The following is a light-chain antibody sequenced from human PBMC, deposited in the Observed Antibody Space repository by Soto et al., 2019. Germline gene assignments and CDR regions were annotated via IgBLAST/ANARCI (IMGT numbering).Light chain of an antibody. Sequence: DIQMTQSPSTLSASVGDRVTITCRASQSISSRLAWYQQKPGKAPKLLIYDASSLESGVPARFAGSGSGTEFTLTISRLQPDDFAAYYCQQYSSYSYTFGQGTKLEIK. V-gene: IGKV1-5*01. CDR3: QQYSSYSYT. J-gene: IGKJ2*01. CDR1: QSISSR. CDR2: DAS.